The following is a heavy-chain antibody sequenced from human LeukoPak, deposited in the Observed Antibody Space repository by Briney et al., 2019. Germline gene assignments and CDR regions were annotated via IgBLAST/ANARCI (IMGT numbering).Heavy chain of an antibody. V-gene: IGHV1-2*04. CDR1: GYTITDYY. J-gene: IGHJ2*01. D-gene: IGHD2/OR15-2a*01. Sequence: ALVKVSCKASGYTITDYYLHWVRQAPGQGLEWMGWIIPNTGGTNYAQKFQDWVTMSSDTSISTAYMELSSLRSDDTAVYYCARGSPSYAQWHFDLWGRGTLVTVSS. CDR2: IIPNTGGT. CDR3: ARGSPSYAQWHFDL.